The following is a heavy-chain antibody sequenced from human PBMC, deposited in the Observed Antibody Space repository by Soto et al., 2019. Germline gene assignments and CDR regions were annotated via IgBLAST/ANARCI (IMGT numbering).Heavy chain of an antibody. D-gene: IGHD1-26*01. CDR2: IIPIFGTA. Sequence: QVQLVQSGAEVKKPGSSVKVSCKASGGTFSSYAISWVRQAPGQGLEWMGGIIPIFGTANYAQKFKGRVTLTAAESTSTAYMELSSLRSEDTSVYYCARTTGGWELLEDYWGQGTLVTVSS. CDR3: ARTTGGWELLEDY. CDR1: GGTFSSYA. V-gene: IGHV1-69*01. J-gene: IGHJ4*02.